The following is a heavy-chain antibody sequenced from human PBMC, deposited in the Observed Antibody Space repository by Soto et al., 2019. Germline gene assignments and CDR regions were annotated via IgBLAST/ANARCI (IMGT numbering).Heavy chain of an antibody. CDR3: ASLGLGYYYDSSAQRGAFDI. Sequence: QVQLQESGPGLVKPSETLSLTCTVSGGSISSYYWSWIRQPPGKGLEWIGYIYYSGSTNYNPSLKGRVTISVDTSTNQFSLKLSSVTAAATAVYYGASLGLGYYYDSSAQRGAFDILGQGTMGTVSS. CDR1: GGSISSYY. V-gene: IGHV4-59*08. D-gene: IGHD3-22*01. CDR2: IYYSGST. J-gene: IGHJ3*02.